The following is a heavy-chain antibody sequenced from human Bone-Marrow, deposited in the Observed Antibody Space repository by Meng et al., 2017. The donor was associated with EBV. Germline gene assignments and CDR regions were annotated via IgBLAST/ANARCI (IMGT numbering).Heavy chain of an antibody. CDR2: LIPMFGAP. Sequence: QVQVVQSGAEVKVPGSAVKVSCKTSGGTFNSDAVSWVRQAPGQGLEWMGGLIPMFGAPNYAQKFQDRVTITADESTSTHYMELSSLRSEDTAVYYCASESGRGYTPDYWGQGTLVTVSS. D-gene: IGHD3-10*01. CDR1: GGTFNSDA. V-gene: IGHV1-69*01. J-gene: IGHJ4*02. CDR3: ASESGRGYTPDY.